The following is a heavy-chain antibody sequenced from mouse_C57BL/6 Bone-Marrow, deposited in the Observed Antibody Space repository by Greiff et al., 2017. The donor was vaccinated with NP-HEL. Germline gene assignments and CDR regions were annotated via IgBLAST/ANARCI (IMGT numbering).Heavy chain of an antibody. Sequence: EVQRVESGGGLVKPGGSLKLSCAASGFTFSDYGMHWVRQAPEKGLEWVAYISSGSSTIYYADTVKGRFTISRDNAKNTLFLQMTSLRSEDTAMYYCATYYSKGAYWGQGTLVTVSA. D-gene: IGHD2-5*01. J-gene: IGHJ3*01. CDR3: ATYYSKGAY. CDR2: ISSGSSTI. CDR1: GFTFSDYG. V-gene: IGHV5-17*01.